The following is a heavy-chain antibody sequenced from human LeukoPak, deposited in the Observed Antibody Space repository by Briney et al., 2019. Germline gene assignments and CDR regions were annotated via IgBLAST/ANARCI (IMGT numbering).Heavy chain of an antibody. J-gene: IGHJ4*02. V-gene: IGHV4-34*01. Sequence: SSETLSLTCAVYGGSFSGYYWSWIRQPPGKGLEWIGEINHSGSTNYNPSLKSRVTISVDTSKNQFSLKLSSVTAADTAVYYCARGGVGIHDYWGQGTLVTVSS. CDR3: ARGGVGIHDY. D-gene: IGHD6-13*01. CDR1: GGSFSGYY. CDR2: INHSGST.